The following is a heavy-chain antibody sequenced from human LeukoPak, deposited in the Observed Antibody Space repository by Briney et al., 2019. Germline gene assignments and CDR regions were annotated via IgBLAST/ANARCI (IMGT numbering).Heavy chain of an antibody. D-gene: IGHD6-19*01. J-gene: IGHJ4*02. V-gene: IGHV1-69*13. CDR2: FIPIFGSA. CDR3: ARGGVGLAVAAYFDF. CDR1: GGTLANYA. Sequence: SVKVSCKASGGTLANYAVSWVRQAPGQGLEWMGGFIPIFGSANYAQQFQGRLTMTAGESTSTAYMELSSLRSEDTAVYFCARGGVGLAVAAYFDFWGQGTLVTVSS.